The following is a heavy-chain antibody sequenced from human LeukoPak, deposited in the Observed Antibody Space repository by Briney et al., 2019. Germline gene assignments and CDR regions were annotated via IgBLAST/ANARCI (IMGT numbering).Heavy chain of an antibody. V-gene: IGHV3-23*01. J-gene: IGHJ6*02. CDR2: ISGSGGST. CDR3: XXXXXXXXXXXXXKTYYYYYGMDV. CDR1: GFTFSSYA. Sequence: GGSLRLSCAASGFTFSSYAMSWVRQAPGKGLEWVSAISGSGGSTYYADSVKGRFTISRDNAKNSLYLQMNSLRAEDTAVYYXXXXXXXXXXXXXXKTYYYYYGMDVWGQGTTITVSS.